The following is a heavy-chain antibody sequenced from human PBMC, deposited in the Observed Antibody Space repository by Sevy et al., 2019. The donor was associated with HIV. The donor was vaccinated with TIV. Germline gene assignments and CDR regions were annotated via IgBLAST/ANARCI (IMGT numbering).Heavy chain of an antibody. CDR2: IKQDGSGK. J-gene: IGHJ5*02. D-gene: IGHD3-16*01. V-gene: IGHV3-7*03. CDR1: GFTFSSYW. Sequence: GGSLRLSCAASGFTFSSYWMSWVRQAPGKGLGWVANIKQDGSGKYYVDSVKGRFTISRDNAKNSLYLQMNSLRAEDTAVYYCASPGGKGFDPWGQGTLVTVSS. CDR3: ASPGGKGFDP.